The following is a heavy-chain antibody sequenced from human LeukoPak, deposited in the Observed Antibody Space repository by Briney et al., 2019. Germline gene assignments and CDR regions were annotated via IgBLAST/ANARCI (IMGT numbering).Heavy chain of an antibody. Sequence: PSETLSLTCTVSGGSISSGSYYWSWIRQPAGKGLEWIGRIYTSGSTNYNPSLKSRVTISVDTSKNQFSLNLSSVTAADTAVYYCARVGSSGWYEGANWFDPWGQGTLVTVSS. V-gene: IGHV4-61*02. D-gene: IGHD6-19*01. J-gene: IGHJ5*02. CDR2: IYTSGST. CDR1: GGSISSGSYY. CDR3: ARVGSSGWYEGANWFDP.